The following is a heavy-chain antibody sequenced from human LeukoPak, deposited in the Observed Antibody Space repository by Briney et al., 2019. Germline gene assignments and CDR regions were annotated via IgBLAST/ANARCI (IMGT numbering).Heavy chain of an antibody. Sequence: SETPSLTCTVSGGSISSYYWSWIRQPPGKGLEWIGYIYYSGNTNYNPSLESRVTISVDTSKNQFSLKLTSVTAADTAVYYCARGYNWNEPFDYWGQGTLVTVSS. J-gene: IGHJ4*02. D-gene: IGHD1-20*01. V-gene: IGHV4-59*01. CDR3: ARGYNWNEPFDY. CDR2: IYYSGNT. CDR1: GGSISSYY.